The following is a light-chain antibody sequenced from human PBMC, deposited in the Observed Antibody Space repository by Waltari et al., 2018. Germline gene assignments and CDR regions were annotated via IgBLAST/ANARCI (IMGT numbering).Light chain of an antibody. CDR3: NSRDSSGNHQ. CDR2: GKN. J-gene: IGLJ2*01. Sequence: SSELTQDPAVSVALGQTVRITCQGDSPRSYYASWYQQKPGQAHVLVIYGKNNRPSGIPDPFSRSSSGNTASLTITGAQAEDEADYYCNSRDSSGNHQFGGGTKLTVL. CDR1: SPRSYY. V-gene: IGLV3-19*01.